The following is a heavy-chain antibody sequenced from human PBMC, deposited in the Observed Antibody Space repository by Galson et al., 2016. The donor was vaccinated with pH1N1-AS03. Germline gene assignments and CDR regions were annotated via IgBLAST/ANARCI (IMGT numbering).Heavy chain of an antibody. J-gene: IGHJ3*01. CDR2: GST. D-gene: IGHD3-22*01. CDR3: AKKFYYDSSGHHLDVADV. Sequence: GSTHSADSVRDRFSISRDNSKNTLFLQMNRLRADDTAVYYCAKKFYYDSSGHHLDVADVWGQGTAVTVSS. V-gene: IGHV3-23*01.